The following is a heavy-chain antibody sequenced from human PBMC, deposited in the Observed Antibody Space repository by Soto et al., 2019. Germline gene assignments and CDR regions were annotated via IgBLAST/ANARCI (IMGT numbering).Heavy chain of an antibody. CDR3: ARRVAGPGRSPHYYYYMDV. Sequence: SQTLSLTGAISGDGVSSNSAAWNWIRQSPSRGLEWLGRTYYRSKWYNDYAVSVKSRITINPDTSKNQFSLQLNSVTPEDTAVYYCARRVAGPGRSPHYYYYMDVWGKGTTVTVSS. CDR2: TYYRSKWYN. J-gene: IGHJ6*03. D-gene: IGHD2-21*01. V-gene: IGHV6-1*01. CDR1: GDGVSSNSAA.